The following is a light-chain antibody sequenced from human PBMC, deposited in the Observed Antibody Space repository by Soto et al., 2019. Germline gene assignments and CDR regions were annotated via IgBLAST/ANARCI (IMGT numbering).Light chain of an antibody. V-gene: IGLV1-40*01. Sequence: QSVLTQPPSVSGAPGKRVTISCTGSSSNIGAGYDVHWYQQLPGTVPKLLIYGNTNRPSGVPDRFSGSKSGTSASLAITGLQAEDEADYYCQSYDSSLSGWVFGGGTKVTVL. J-gene: IGLJ3*02. CDR3: QSYDSSLSGWV. CDR1: SSNIGAGYD. CDR2: GNT.